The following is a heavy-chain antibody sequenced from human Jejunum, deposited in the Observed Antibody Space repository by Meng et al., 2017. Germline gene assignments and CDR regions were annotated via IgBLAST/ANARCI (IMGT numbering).Heavy chain of an antibody. V-gene: IGHV4-39*07. Sequence: QLQLQESGPGLVKPSETLSLTCTVSGGSISSSTYYWGWIRQPPERGLEWIGSIYYSGSTYYSPSLQSRVTISVDTSKNQFSLKLNSVAAADTAVYYCASNEDYWGQGTLVTVSS. CDR3: ASNEDY. CDR2: IYYSGST. CDR1: GGSISSSTYY. J-gene: IGHJ4*02. D-gene: IGHD2-8*01.